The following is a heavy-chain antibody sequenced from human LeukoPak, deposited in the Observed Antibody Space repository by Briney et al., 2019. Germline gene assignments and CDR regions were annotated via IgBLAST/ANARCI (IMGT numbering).Heavy chain of an antibody. D-gene: IGHD2-21*02. V-gene: IGHV4-38-2*02. J-gene: IGHJ5*02. Sequence: PSETLSLTCTVSNYSISSGYYWGWIRQSPGKGLEWIGSIYYSGSTYYNPSLKSRVTISVDTSKNQFSLKLSSVTAADTAVYYCARYRAVIGVVVTVYNWFDPWGQGTLVTVSS. CDR3: ARYRAVIGVVVTVYNWFDP. CDR2: IYYSGST. CDR1: NYSISSGYY.